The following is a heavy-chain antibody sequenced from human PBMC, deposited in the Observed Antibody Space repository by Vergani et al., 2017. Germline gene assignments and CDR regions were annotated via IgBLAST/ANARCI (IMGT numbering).Heavy chain of an antibody. CDR2: ISAYNGNT. V-gene: IGHV1-18*01. J-gene: IGHJ4*02. CDR3: ARDNCSSTICYTDYGLDY. Sequence: HVEMVQSGAEAKKPGASVKVSCKASGYTFSSYGVTWVRQAPGQGLGWIGWISAYNGNTIYAQKFQGRVIMTTDTSTSTAYMELRSLKSDDTAVYYCARDNCSSTICYTDYGLDYWGQGTLVTVSS. CDR1: GYTFSSYG. D-gene: IGHD2-2*02.